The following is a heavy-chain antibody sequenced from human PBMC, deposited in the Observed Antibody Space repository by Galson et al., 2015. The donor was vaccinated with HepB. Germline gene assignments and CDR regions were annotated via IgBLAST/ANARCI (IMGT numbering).Heavy chain of an antibody. J-gene: IGHJ5*02. CDR3: AVTTALVAPFDP. V-gene: IGHV1-69*02. D-gene: IGHD5-18*01. CDR1: GGTFSSYT. CDR2: IIPILGIA. Sequence: SVKVSCKASGGTFSSYTITWVRQAPGQGLEWMGRIIPILGIANYAQKFQGRVTITADKSTSTAYMELSSLRSEDTAVYYCAVTTALVAPFDPWGQGTLVTVSS.